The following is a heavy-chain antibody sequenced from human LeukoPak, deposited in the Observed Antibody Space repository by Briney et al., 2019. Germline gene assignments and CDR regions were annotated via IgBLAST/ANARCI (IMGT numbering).Heavy chain of an antibody. Sequence: PGRSLRLSCAASGFTFSSYGMHWVRQAPGKGLEWMAVISYDGSNKYYADSVKGRFTISRDNSKNTLYLQMNSLRAEDTAVYYCAKEEQVGAFDYWGQGTLVTVSS. V-gene: IGHV3-30*18. J-gene: IGHJ4*02. CDR2: ISYDGSNK. CDR1: GFTFSSYG. CDR3: AKEEQVGAFDY. D-gene: IGHD1-26*01.